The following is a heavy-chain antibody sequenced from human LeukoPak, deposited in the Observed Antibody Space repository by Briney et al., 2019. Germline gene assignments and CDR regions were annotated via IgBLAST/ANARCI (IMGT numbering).Heavy chain of an antibody. D-gene: IGHD4-17*01. CDR3: ARQGYADFSPRPFDY. CDR1: GGSISSYY. V-gene: IGHV4-59*08. Sequence: SETLSLTCTVSGGSISSYYWSWIRQPPGKRLEWIGYIHYSGSTNYNPSLRGRVTISLDMSKNQFSLKLRSVTAADTAVFYCARQGYADFSPRPFDYWGQGTLVTVSS. CDR2: IHYSGST. J-gene: IGHJ4*02.